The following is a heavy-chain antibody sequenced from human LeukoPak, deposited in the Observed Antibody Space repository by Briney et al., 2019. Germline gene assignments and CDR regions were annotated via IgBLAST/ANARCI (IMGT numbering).Heavy chain of an antibody. Sequence: ASVKVSCKASGGTFSSYAISWVRQAPGQGLEWMGRIIPILGIANYAQKFQGRVTITADKSTSTAYTELSSLRSEDTAVYYCARDQWMISHYYGSGSFDYWGQGTLVTVSS. CDR2: IIPILGIA. CDR3: ARDQWMISHYYGSGSFDY. CDR1: GGTFSSYA. J-gene: IGHJ4*02. V-gene: IGHV1-69*04. D-gene: IGHD3-10*01.